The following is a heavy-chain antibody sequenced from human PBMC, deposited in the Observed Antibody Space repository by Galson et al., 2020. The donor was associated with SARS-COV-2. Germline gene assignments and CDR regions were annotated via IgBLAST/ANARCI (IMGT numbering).Heavy chain of an antibody. V-gene: IGHV3-21*01. Sequence: GESLKISCAASGFTFNDYIMNWVRQAPGKGLEWVSSISANNRYIFYADSVRGRFTISRDNAENSVSLQMNSLRAEDTAVYYCATYGSGRFDYWGQGTLVAVSS. D-gene: IGHD3-10*01. CDR3: ATYGSGRFDY. CDR2: ISANNRYI. J-gene: IGHJ4*02. CDR1: GFTFNDYI.